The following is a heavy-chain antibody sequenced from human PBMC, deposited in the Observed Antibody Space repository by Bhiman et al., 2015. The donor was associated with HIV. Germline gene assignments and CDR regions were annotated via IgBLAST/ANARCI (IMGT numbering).Heavy chain of an antibody. D-gene: IGHD3-16*01. CDR3: TLGGHWLSPFFDY. CDR1: GFTFSSYA. J-gene: IGHJ4*02. V-gene: IGHV3-30-3*01. CDR2: ISYDGSNK. Sequence: QVQLVESGGGVVQPGRSLRLSCAASGFTFSSYAMHWVRQAPGKGLEWVAVISYDGSNKYYADSVKGRFTISRDNSKNTLYLQMNSLRSEDTALYYCTLGGHWLSPFFDYWGQGTRVTVSS.